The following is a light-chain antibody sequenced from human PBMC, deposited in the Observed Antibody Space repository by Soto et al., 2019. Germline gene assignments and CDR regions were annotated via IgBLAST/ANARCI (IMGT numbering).Light chain of an antibody. J-gene: IGKJ1*01. CDR2: CAS. CDR1: QSVSNN. CDR3: QQYNSWPWT. Sequence: DIVLTQSPATLPLSPGERATLSCRASQSVSNNLAWYQKKPGQPPRLLIYCASTEATNIPTRFSATGSGTDFTLTISSLRSEDFAVYYCQQYNSWPWTFGQGTKVEIK. V-gene: IGKV3-15*01.